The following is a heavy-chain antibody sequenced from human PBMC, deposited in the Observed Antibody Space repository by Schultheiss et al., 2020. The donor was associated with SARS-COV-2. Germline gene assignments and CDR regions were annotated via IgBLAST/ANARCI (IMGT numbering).Heavy chain of an antibody. J-gene: IGHJ4*02. D-gene: IGHD3-10*01. CDR2: IYYSGST. CDR1: GGSFSGHY. Sequence: SETLSLTCAVYGGSFSGHYWSWIRQPPGKGLEWIGSIYYSGSTYYNPSLKSRVTISVDTSKNQFSLRLISMTAADTAVYYCVRLPSRGITTGWTVDYWGQGTLVTVSS. V-gene: IGHV4-34*01. CDR3: VRLPSRGITTGWTVDY.